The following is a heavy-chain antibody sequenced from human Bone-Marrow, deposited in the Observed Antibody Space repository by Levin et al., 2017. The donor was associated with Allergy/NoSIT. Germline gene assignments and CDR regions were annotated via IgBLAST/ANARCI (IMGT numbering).Heavy chain of an antibody. CDR1: GYSFTSYQ. CDR2: INPTDGFT. V-gene: IGHV1-46*03. D-gene: IGHD1-1*01. J-gene: IGHJ4*02. CDR3: TRAAGPKFDY. Sequence: ASVKVSCKASGYSFTSYQMHWVRQAPGQGLDWMGLINPTDGFTSYSQKFRGRVTMTGDTSTSTVYMDLSSLTSEDTAVYYCTRAAGPKFDYWGQGTLVTVSS.